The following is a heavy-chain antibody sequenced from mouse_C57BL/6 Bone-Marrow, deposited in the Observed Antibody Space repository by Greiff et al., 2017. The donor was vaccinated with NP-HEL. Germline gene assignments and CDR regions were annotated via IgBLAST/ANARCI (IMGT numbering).Heavy chain of an antibody. D-gene: IGHD2-5*01. CDR1: GFTFSSYA. V-gene: IGHV5-4*03. J-gene: IGHJ3*01. Sequence: EVKVVESGGGLVKPGGSLKLSCAASGFTFSSYAMSWVRQTPEKRLEWVATISDGGSYTYYPDHVQGRFTISRDNAKNNLYLQMSHLKSEDTAMYYCAVYYSNYGGFAYWGQGTLVTVSA. CDR3: AVYYSNYGGFAY. CDR2: ISDGGSYT.